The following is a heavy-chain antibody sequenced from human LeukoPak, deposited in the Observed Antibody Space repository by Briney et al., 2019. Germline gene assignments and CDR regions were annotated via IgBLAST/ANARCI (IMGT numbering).Heavy chain of an antibody. J-gene: IGHJ4*02. Sequence: ASVKVSCQVSGYTFTSYDLNWVRQAPGQGLEWVGWMNPNSGNTGYAQKFQGRVTITRNNSISTAYLEVSGLRSEDTAVYYCARGIARALRYWGQGTLVTVSS. V-gene: IGHV1-8*03. CDR1: GYTFTSYD. D-gene: IGHD2/OR15-2a*01. CDR2: MNPNSGNT. CDR3: ARGIARALRY.